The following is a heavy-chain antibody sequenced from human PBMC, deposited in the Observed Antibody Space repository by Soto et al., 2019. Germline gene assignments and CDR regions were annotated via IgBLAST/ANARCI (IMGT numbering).Heavy chain of an antibody. CDR1: GGSIRDSNYY. J-gene: IGHJ6*03. CDR2: IYYSGST. V-gene: IGHV4-61*05. Sequence: PSETLSLTCTVSGGSIRDSNYYWGWIRQPPGKGLEWIGYIYYSGSTNYNPSLKSRVTISVDTSKNQFSLKLSSVTAADTAVYYCASSGMWYSYGPPYYYYMDVWGKGTKVTVSS. CDR3: ASSGMWYSYGPPYYYYMDV. D-gene: IGHD5-18*01.